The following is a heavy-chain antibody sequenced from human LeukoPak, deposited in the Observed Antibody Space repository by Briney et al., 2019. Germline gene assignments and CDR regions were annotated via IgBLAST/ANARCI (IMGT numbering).Heavy chain of an antibody. CDR3: ARTPTGPYYYYYGMDV. D-gene: IGHD4-11*01. V-gene: IGHV4-4*07. Sequence: SETLSLTCTVSGGSISSYYWSWIRQPAGKGLEWIGRIYTNGSTNYNPSLKSRVTMSVDTSKNQFSLKLSSVTAADTAVCYCARTPTGPYYYYYGMDVWGQGTTVTVSS. J-gene: IGHJ6*02. CDR2: IYTNGST. CDR1: GGSISSYY.